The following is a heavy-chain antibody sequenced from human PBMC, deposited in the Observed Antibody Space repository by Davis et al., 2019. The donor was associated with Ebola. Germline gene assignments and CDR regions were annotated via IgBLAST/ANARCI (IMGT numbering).Heavy chain of an antibody. J-gene: IGHJ4*02. Sequence: GSLRLSCAVYGGSFSGYYWSWIRQPPGKGLEWIGKINHSGSTKYNPSLKSRLTLSVDTSKNQFSLSLTSVTAADTAVYYCARDDLTGLIDSWGPGTLVTVSS. CDR3: ARDDLTGLIDS. D-gene: IGHD2-8*02. CDR1: GGSFSGYY. V-gene: IGHV4-34*01. CDR2: INHSGST.